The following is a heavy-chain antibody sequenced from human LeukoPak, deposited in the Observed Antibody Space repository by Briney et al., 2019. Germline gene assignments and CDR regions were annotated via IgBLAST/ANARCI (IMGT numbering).Heavy chain of an antibody. V-gene: IGHV4-39*01. CDR3: ARQDTFYDILPGYYLDY. CDR2: IYYSGNS. CDR1: GGSISSSRYQ. J-gene: IGHJ4*02. Sequence: PSETLSLTCTVSGGSISSSRYQWGWIRQPPGKALEWIGTIYYSGNSYYNPSLKSRVTISGDTSKSQFSLTLTSVTAADTAVYYCARQDTFYDILPGYYLDYWGQGTLVTVSS. D-gene: IGHD3-9*01.